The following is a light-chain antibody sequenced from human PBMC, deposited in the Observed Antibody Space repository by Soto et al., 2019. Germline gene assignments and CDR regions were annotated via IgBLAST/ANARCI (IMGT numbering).Light chain of an antibody. CDR2: GAS. V-gene: IGKV3-15*01. CDR1: QTVSSN. J-gene: IGKJ1*01. Sequence: EIVLTQSPGTLSLSPGERATLSCRASQTVSSNLAWYQQKPGQAPRLLIYGASTRATGIPARFSGSGSGTEFTLTLSSLQSEAFAVSYCQQHNNWTPWTFGQGTQVDIK. CDR3: QQHNNWTPWT.